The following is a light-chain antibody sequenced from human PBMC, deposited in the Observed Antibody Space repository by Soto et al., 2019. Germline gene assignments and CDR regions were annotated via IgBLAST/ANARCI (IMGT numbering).Light chain of an antibody. J-gene: IGKJ1*01. V-gene: IGKV3-20*01. CDR2: GAS. CDR3: QQYGSSPTWT. Sequence: EFMITLSPSTLSVSPGERATLSCRASQSVSSNLAWYQQKPGQAPRLLIYGASNRATGIPDRFSGSGSGTDFTLTISRLEPEDSAVYYCQQYGSSPTWTFGQGTMVDIK. CDR1: QSVSSN.